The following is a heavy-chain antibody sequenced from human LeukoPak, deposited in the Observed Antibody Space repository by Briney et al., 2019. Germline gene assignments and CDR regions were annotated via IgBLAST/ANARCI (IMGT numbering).Heavy chain of an antibody. CDR3: ARDLRGVGRGYSYGINYFDY. V-gene: IGHV1-46*01. D-gene: IGHD5-18*01. CDR1: GYTFTGYY. J-gene: IGHJ4*02. CDR2: INPSGGST. Sequence: ASVKVSCKASGYTFTGYYMHWVRQAPGQGLEWMGWINPSGGSTSYAQKFQGRVTMTRDTSTSTVYMELSSLRSEDTAVYYCARDLRGVGRGYSYGINYFDYWGQGTLVTVSS.